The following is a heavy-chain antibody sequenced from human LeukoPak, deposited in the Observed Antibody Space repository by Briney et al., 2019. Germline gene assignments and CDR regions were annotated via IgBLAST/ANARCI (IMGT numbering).Heavy chain of an antibody. CDR3: SIYGSGGSCLFCYDGRDV. Sequence: GESLSLSCAVSGFTFSSYWMSWVRQAPGRGKGWVANIKQGESEKYYVDSVGSSFTISRDNAKNSLFLQMDSLRAEDTAVYYCSIYGSGGSCLFCYDGRDVWGQGTTVAVSS. D-gene: IGHD2-15*01. CDR1: GFTFSSYW. J-gene: IGHJ6*02. CDR2: IKQGESEK. V-gene: IGHV3-7*01.